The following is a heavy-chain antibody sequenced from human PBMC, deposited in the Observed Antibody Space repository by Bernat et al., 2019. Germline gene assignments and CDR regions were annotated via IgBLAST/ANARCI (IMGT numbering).Heavy chain of an antibody. V-gene: IGHV3-74*01. J-gene: IGHJ4*02. CDR2: INGDGSRT. CDR3: ARDGGDRGSSFDY. Sequence: EVQVVESGGGLVQPGGSLRLSCTASGFTFSNNWMHWVRRAPGEGLVWVSHINGDGSRTDYADSVKGRFTISRDNSKNTLYLQMNSLRAEDTAVYYCARDGGDRGSSFDYWGQGTLVTVSS. CDR1: GFTFSNNW. D-gene: IGHD3-16*01.